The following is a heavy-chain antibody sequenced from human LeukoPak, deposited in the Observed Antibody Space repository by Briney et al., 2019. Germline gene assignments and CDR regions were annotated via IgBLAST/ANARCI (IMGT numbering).Heavy chain of an antibody. Sequence: SETLSLTCTVSGGSISSYSWSWIRQPPGKGLEWIGYISDSGSTNYNPSLKSRVTISVDTSKNQFSLKLSSVTAADTAVYYCARDYSSSWFDPWGQGTLVTVSS. CDR1: GGSISSYS. CDR3: ARDYSSSWFDP. V-gene: IGHV4-59*01. J-gene: IGHJ5*02. CDR2: ISDSGST. D-gene: IGHD6-13*01.